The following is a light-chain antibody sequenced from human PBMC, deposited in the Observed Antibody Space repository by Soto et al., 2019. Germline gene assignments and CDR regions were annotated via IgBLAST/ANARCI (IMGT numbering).Light chain of an antibody. Sequence: EIVMTQSPATLSVSPGERATLSCRASQSVRSNLAWYQQKPGQARRLLIYRAYTRATAIPARFSGNESGTEFTLTISSRQSEDFAVDYYQRYNNWPRTVGQGTKVEIK. CDR3: QRYNNWPRT. CDR2: RAY. V-gene: IGKV3-15*01. CDR1: QSVRSN. J-gene: IGKJ1*01.